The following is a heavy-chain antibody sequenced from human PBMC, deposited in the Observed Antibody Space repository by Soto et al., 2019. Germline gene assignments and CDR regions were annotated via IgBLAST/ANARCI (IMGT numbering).Heavy chain of an antibody. CDR1: SGSISSSNW. CDR2: IYHSGST. Sequence: SETLSLTCAVSSGSISSSNWWIWVRQPPGKGLEWIGEIYHSGSTTYNPSLKSRVTISVDKSENQFSLNLASVTAADTAFYYCARMSSGSSYFDYWGQGILVTVS. D-gene: IGHD6-6*01. J-gene: IGHJ4*02. V-gene: IGHV4-4*02. CDR3: ARMSSGSSYFDY.